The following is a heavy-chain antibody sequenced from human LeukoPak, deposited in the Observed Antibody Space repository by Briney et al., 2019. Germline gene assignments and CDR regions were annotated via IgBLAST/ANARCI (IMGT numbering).Heavy chain of an antibody. V-gene: IGHV1-46*01. J-gene: IGHJ5*02. D-gene: IGHD1-26*01. Sequence: ASVKVSCKASGHTFTSYYMHWVRQAPGQGLEWMGIINPSGGSTSYAQKFQGRVTMTRDTSTSTVYMELSSLRSEDTAVYYCARDFGIVGALNWFDPWGQGTLVTVSS. CDR2: INPSGGST. CDR1: GHTFTSYY. CDR3: ARDFGIVGALNWFDP.